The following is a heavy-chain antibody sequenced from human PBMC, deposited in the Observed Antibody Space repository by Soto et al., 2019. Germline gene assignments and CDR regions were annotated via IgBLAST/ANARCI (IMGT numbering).Heavy chain of an antibody. D-gene: IGHD6-13*01. Sequence: EVQLVESGGVVVQPGGSLRLSCAASGFTFDDYTMHWVRQAPGKGLEWVSLISWDGGSTYYADSVKGRFIISRDNSKNSLYLQMNSLRTEDTALYYCAIGVAAAGTVDYWGQGTLVTVSS. V-gene: IGHV3-43*01. CDR2: ISWDGGST. CDR1: GFTFDDYT. CDR3: AIGVAAAGTVDY. J-gene: IGHJ4*02.